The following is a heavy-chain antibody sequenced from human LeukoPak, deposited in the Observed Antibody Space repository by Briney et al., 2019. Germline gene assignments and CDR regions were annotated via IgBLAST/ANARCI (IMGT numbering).Heavy chain of an antibody. CDR3: ARLLRYGSGSYHYYMDV. V-gene: IGHV4-4*02. Sequence: PSETLSLTCAVSGGSISSSNWWSWVRQPPGKGLEWIGEIYHSGSTNYNPSLKSRVTISVDTSKNQFSLKLSSVTAADTAVYYCARLLRYGSGSYHYYMDVWGKGTTVTISS. CDR2: IYHSGST. CDR1: GGSISSSNW. J-gene: IGHJ6*03. D-gene: IGHD3-10*01.